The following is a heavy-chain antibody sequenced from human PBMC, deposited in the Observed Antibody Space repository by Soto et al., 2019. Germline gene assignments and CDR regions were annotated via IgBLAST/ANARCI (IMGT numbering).Heavy chain of an antibody. J-gene: IGHJ4*02. CDR3: ARQISFVCDS. V-gene: IGHV5-51*01. CDR1: GHKLGSAW. Sequence: PGESLKISCEGAGHKLGSAWIGWVRRKPGKGLEWMGIIKPGTSDIRYSPSFRGQVTISADEAANTAFLQWSSLKTSDTAIYYCARQISFVCDSWGQGTLVTVSS. CDR2: IKPGTSDI. D-gene: IGHD3-16*01.